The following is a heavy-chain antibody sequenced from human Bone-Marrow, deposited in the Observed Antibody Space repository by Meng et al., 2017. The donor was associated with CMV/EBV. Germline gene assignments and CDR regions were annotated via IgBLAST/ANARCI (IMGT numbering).Heavy chain of an antibody. CDR3: TRSPRSSSSPFDY. V-gene: IGHV4-61*05. CDR2: IYYTGIT. Sequence: SETLSLTCTVSGGSISSSSYYWGWIRQPPGKRLEWIGYIYYTGITNYNSSPKGRVTISVDTSKNQFSLKLTSVTAADTAVYYCTRSPRSSSSPFDYWGQGTLVTVSS. CDR1: GGSISSSSYY. J-gene: IGHJ4*02. D-gene: IGHD6-6*01.